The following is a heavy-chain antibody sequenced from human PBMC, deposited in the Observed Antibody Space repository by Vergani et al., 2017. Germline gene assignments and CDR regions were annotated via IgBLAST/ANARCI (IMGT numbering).Heavy chain of an antibody. CDR1: GFTFSNAW. J-gene: IGHJ4*02. D-gene: IGHD4-23*01. V-gene: IGHV3-15*05. CDR3: AREAVHDYGGKLYYFDY. Sequence: EVQLVESGGGLVKPGGSLRLSCAASGFTFSNAWMSWVRQAPGKGLEWVGRIKSKTDGGTTDYAAPVKGRFTISRDNAKNTLYLQMNSLRAEDTAVYYCAREAVHDYGGKLYYFDYWGQGTLVTVSS. CDR2: IKSKTDGGTT.